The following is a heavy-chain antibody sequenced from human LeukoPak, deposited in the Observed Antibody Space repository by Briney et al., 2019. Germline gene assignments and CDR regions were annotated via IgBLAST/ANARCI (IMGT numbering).Heavy chain of an antibody. V-gene: IGHV4-59*11. Sequence: SETLSLTRTLSIDSINSHFSSCIRQPPRKGLSCISYTYYSGSTKYNPSLQSRVTISVDTYESNFSLTLTSVTAADTAVYYCARLLDNDSSGYPDTFDMWGQGTVVIVSS. CDR3: ARLLDNDSSGYPDTFDM. D-gene: IGHD3-22*01. CDR2: TYYSGST. J-gene: IGHJ3*02. CDR1: IDSINSHF.